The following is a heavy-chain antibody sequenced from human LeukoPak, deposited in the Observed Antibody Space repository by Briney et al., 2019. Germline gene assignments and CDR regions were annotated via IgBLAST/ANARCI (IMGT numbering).Heavy chain of an antibody. V-gene: IGHV3-48*01. Sequence: PGESLRLSCAASGFTFSSYSMDWVRQAPGKGLEWVSYISSSSITIYYADSVKGRFTISRDNAKNSLYLQMNSLRAEDTAVYYCAREGGGYSYGLIDPPTHYYYYMDVWGKGTTVTVSS. CDR2: ISSSSITI. J-gene: IGHJ6*03. D-gene: IGHD5-18*01. CDR3: AREGGGYSYGLIDPPTHYYYYMDV. CDR1: GFTFSSYS.